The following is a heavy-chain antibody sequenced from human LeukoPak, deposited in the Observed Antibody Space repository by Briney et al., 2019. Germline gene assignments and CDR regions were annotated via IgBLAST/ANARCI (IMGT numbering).Heavy chain of an antibody. Sequence: PSVTLSLICTVSGGSFSSGGYLWSWISQPPGKGLEWIGYFYHSGSHYYNPSLKSRVTISVDRSKNQFSLNLSSVTAADTAVHCCAIWSTTVTTMREMKYIWFDPWGQGTLVTVSS. CDR3: AIWSTTVTTMREMKYIWFDP. CDR1: GGSFSSGGYL. D-gene: IGHD4-17*01. CDR2: FYHSGSH. V-gene: IGHV4-30-2*01. J-gene: IGHJ5*02.